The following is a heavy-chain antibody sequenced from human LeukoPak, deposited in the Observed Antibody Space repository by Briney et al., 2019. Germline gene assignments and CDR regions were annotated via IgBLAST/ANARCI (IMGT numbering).Heavy chain of an antibody. CDR2: IYYSGST. CDR1: GGSISSTIYY. D-gene: IGHD6-13*01. J-gene: IGHJ6*03. V-gene: IGHV4-39*07. CDR3: ARGSSSWLPYYMDV. Sequence: SETLSLTCSVSGGSISSTIYYWGWIRQPPGKGLEWIGSIYYSGSTYYNPSLQSRVTISIDTSKNQFSLKLSSVTAADTAVYYCARGSSSWLPYYMDVWGKGTTVTVSS.